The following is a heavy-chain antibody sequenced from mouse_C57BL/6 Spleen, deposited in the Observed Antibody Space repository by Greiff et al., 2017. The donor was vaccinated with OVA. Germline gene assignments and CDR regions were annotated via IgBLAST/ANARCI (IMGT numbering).Heavy chain of an antibody. D-gene: IGHD1-1*01. Sequence: HLVESGPELVKPGASVKISCKASGYSFTDYNMNWVKQSNGKSLEWIGVINPNYGTTSYNQKFKGKATLTVDQSSSTAYMQLNSLTSEDSAVYYCARGPTTVVQYYFDYWGQGTTLTVSS. CDR2: INPNYGTT. CDR3: ARGPTTVVQYYFDY. J-gene: IGHJ2*01. CDR1: GYSFTDYN. V-gene: IGHV1-39*01.